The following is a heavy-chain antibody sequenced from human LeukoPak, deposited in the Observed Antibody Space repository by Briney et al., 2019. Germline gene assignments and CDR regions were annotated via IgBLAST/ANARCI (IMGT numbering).Heavy chain of an antibody. CDR3: SKDLTSDFGGDLDP. V-gene: IGHV3-30*02. CDR1: GFTFRSYW. D-gene: IGHD3-10*01. CDR2: ISFDGSQK. Sequence: PGGSLRLSCAASGFTFRSYWMHWVRQAPGKGLEWVALISFDGSQKYYADSVKGRFTISRDNSKSTVYLQMNSLRVEDAAVYYCSKDLTSDFGGDLDPWGQGTLVTVSS. J-gene: IGHJ5*02.